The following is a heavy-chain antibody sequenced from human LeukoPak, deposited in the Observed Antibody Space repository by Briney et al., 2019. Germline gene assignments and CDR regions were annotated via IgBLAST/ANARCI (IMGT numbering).Heavy chain of an antibody. CDR2: IYYSGST. D-gene: IGHD2-2*02. Sequence: PSETLSLTCTVSGGSISSGDYYWSWIRQPPGKGLEWIGYIYYSGSTYYNPSLKSRVTISVDTSKNQFSLKLSSVTAADTAVYYCARDVVVPAAIPPGAFDIWGQGTMVIVSS. V-gene: IGHV4-30-4*08. J-gene: IGHJ3*02. CDR1: GGSISSGDYY. CDR3: ARDVVVPAAIPPGAFDI.